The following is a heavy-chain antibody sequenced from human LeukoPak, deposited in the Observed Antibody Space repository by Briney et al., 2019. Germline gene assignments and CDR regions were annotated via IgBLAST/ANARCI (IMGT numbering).Heavy chain of an antibody. CDR2: ISGSGRST. CDR1: GFTFSSYG. D-gene: IGHD2-2*01. J-gene: IGHJ4*02. V-gene: IGHV3-23*01. Sequence: PGGSLRLSCAASGFTFSSYGMSWVRQAPGKGLEWVSAISGSGRSTYYADSVKGRFTISRDNSKSTLYLQMDSLRAEDTAIYYCAKSRYCSSISCYAFDLWGQGTLVTGSS. CDR3: AKSRYCSSISCYAFDL.